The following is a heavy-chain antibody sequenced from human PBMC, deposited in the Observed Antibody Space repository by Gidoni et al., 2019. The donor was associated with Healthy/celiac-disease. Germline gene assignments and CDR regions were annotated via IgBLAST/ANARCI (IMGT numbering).Heavy chain of an antibody. CDR1: GGTFSSYT. CDR2: ITPILGIA. V-gene: IGHV1-69*08. D-gene: IGHD3-22*01. J-gene: IGHJ6*02. Sequence: QVQLVQSGAEVKKPGSSVKVSCKASGGTFSSYTISWVRQAPGQGLEWMGRITPILGIANYAQKFQGRVTITADKSTSTAYMELSSLRSEDTAVYYCARDSQAYYYDSSGYPPYGMDVWGQGTTVTVSS. CDR3: ARDSQAYYYDSSGYPPYGMDV.